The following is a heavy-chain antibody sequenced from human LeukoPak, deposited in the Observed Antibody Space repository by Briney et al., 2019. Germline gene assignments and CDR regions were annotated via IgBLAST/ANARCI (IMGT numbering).Heavy chain of an antibody. J-gene: IGHJ4*02. V-gene: IGHV1-69*06. CDR1: GGTFSSYA. CDR3: ARFEGYCSGGSCD. Sequence: ASVKVSCKASGGTFSSYAISWARQAPGQGLEWMGGIIPIFGTANYAQKFQGRVTITADKSTSTAYMELSSLRSEDTAAYYCARFEGYCSGGSCDWGQGTLVTVSS. D-gene: IGHD2-15*01. CDR2: IIPIFGTA.